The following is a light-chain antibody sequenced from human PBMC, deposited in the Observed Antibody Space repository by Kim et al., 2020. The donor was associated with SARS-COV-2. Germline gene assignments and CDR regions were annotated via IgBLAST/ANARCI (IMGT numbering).Light chain of an antibody. CDR2: QVR. J-gene: IGLJ3*02. CDR1: KLGDKY. V-gene: IGLV3-1*01. Sequence: SYELTQPPSVSVSPGQTASITCSGDKLGDKYVCWYQQKPGQSPVLVIYQVRKRPSGIPERFSGSNSGNTATLTISGTQAMDEADYYCQEWDSSTGVFGGGTQLTVL. CDR3: QEWDSSTGV.